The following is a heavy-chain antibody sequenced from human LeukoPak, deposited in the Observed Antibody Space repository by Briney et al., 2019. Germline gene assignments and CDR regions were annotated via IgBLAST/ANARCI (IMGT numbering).Heavy chain of an antibody. V-gene: IGHV3-9*01. CDR3: AKSRRGSGYFAFDI. CDR1: GFTFDDYA. J-gene: IGHJ3*02. CDR2: ITWNSGTI. Sequence: GGSLRLSCAASGFTFDDYAMHWVRQAPAKGLEWVSGITWNSGTIGYADSVKGRFTISRDNATNSLYLQMNSLRAEDTALYHCAKSRRGSGYFAFDIWGQGTVVTVSS. D-gene: IGHD3-22*01.